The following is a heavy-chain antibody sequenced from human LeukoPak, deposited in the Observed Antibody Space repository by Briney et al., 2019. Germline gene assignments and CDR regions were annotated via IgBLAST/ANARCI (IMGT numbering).Heavy chain of an antibody. J-gene: IGHJ3*02. D-gene: IGHD3-10*01. V-gene: IGHV4-38-2*02. CDR3: ARGVLLWFGESRDAFDI. CDR1: GYSISSGYY. CDR2: IYHSGST. Sequence: SETLCLTCTVSGYSISSGYYWGWIRQPPGKGLEWIGSIYHSGSTYYNPSLKSRVTISVDTSKNQFSLKLSSVTAADTTVYYCARGVLLWFGESRDAFDIWGQGTMVTVSS.